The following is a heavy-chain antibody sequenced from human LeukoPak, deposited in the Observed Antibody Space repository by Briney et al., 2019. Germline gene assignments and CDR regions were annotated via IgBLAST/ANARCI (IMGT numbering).Heavy chain of an antibody. V-gene: IGHV7-4-1*02. D-gene: IGHD6-25*01. CDR3: ARDNYSSGASAFDI. CDR2: INPNTGNP. J-gene: IGHJ3*02. Sequence: ASVKVSCKASGYTFTGYAMNWVRQAPGQGPEWMGWINPNTGNPTYAQGFTGRFVFSLDTSVSTAYLQISSLKAEDTAVYYCARDNYSSGASAFDIWGQGTMVTVSS. CDR1: GYTFTGYA.